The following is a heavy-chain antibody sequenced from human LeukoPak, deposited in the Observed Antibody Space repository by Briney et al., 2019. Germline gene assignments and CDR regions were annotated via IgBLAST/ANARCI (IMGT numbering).Heavy chain of an antibody. J-gene: IGHJ4*02. CDR1: GGSISSYY. Sequence: SETLSLTCTVSGGSISSYYWSWIRQPPGKGLEWIAYIYYSGTTNYNPSLKSRVTISVDTSKNQFSLKLSSVTAADTAVYYCARAKGDYWGQGTLVTVSS. V-gene: IGHV4-59*01. CDR2: IYYSGTT. CDR3: ARAKGDY.